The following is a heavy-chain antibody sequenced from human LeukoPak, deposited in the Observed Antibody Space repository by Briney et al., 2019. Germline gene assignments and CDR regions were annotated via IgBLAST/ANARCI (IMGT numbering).Heavy chain of an antibody. CDR3: ATAGIQLWLRYYFDY. CDR1: GYTLTELS. J-gene: IGHJ4*02. CDR2: FDPEDGET. Sequence: ASVKVSCKVSGYTLTELSMHWVRQAPGKGLEWMGGFDPEDGETIYAQKFQGRVTMTEDTSTDTAYMELSSLRSEDTAVYYCATAGIQLWLRYYFDYWGQGTLVTVSS. V-gene: IGHV1-24*01. D-gene: IGHD5-18*01.